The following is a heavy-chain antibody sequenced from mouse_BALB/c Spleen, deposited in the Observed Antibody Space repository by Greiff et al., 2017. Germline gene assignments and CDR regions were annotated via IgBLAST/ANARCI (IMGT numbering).Heavy chain of an antibody. CDR2: ISYSGST. V-gene: IGHV3-2*02. Sequence: EVQGVESGPGLVKPSQSLSLTCTVTGYSITSDYAWNWIRQFPGNKLEWMGYISYSGSTSYNPSLKSRISITRDTSKNQFFLQLNSVTTEDTATYYCARSGNDGYPYYFDYWGQGTTLTVSS. CDR1: GYSITSDYA. D-gene: IGHD2-3*01. J-gene: IGHJ2*01. CDR3: ARSGNDGYPYYFDY.